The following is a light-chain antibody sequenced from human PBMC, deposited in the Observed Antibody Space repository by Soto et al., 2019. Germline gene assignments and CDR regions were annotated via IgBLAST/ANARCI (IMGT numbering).Light chain of an antibody. CDR1: QSISSY. CDR3: QQSYSTPRT. V-gene: IGKV1-39*01. J-gene: IGKJ1*01. Sequence: DIQMTQSPSSLSASVGDRVTITCRASQSISSYLNWYQQKPGKAPKLLIYAASSLQIGVPSRFSGSGSGTDFTLTISSLQPEDFATYYCQQSYSTPRTFGQGTKVDIK. CDR2: AAS.